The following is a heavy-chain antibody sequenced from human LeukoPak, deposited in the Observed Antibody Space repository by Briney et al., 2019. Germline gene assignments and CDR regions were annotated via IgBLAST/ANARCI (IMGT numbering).Heavy chain of an antibody. J-gene: IGHJ4*02. D-gene: IGHD1/OR15-1a*01. CDR1: GFNFRDHW. CDR2: IKNDGSET. Sequence: GGSLRLSCAVSGFNFRDHWMDWVRQAPGKGLQWVGHIKNDGSETYYLDSLKGRFSISRDNTNNALYLQMNSLRAEDTAVYYCAREEQDFDYWGQGTLVTVSS. CDR3: AREEQDFDY. V-gene: IGHV3-7*01.